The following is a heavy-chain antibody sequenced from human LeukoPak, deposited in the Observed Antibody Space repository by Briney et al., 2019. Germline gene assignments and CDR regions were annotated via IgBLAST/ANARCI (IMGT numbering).Heavy chain of an antibody. CDR3: ARDSSSWYVDY. V-gene: IGHV3-7*03. D-gene: IGHD6-13*01. CDR1: GFTFSSYW. J-gene: IGHJ4*02. Sequence: GGSLRLSCAASGFTFSSYWMSWVRQAPGKGLEWVANIKQDGSEKYYVDSVKGRFTISRDYAKNSLYLQMNSLRAEDTAVYYCARDSSSWYVDYWGQGTLVTVSS. CDR2: IKQDGSEK.